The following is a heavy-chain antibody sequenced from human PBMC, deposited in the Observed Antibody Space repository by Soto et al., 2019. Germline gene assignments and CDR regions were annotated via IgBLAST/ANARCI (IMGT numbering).Heavy chain of an antibody. CDR2: RNPNSGNA. CDR3: ARGAYNDYSHWFDP. Sequence: QVQLVQSGAEVRQPGASVRVSCKATGYSFTRHDINWLRQAAGQGREWMGWRNPNSGNAVYAQKFQGRVTMTRNTSITTAYIEVTSLKSEDTAVYFCARGAYNDYSHWFDPWGQGTLVTVSS. D-gene: IGHD4-4*01. V-gene: IGHV1-8*01. J-gene: IGHJ5*02. CDR1: GYSFTRHD.